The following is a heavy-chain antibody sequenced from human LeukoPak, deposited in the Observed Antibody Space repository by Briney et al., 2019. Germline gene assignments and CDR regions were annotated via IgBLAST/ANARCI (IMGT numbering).Heavy chain of an antibody. V-gene: IGHV3-74*01. J-gene: IGHJ4*02. D-gene: IGHD3-16*01. CDR2: INSDGSST. Sequence: PGGSLRLSCAASGFTFSNYWMHWVRQAPGKGLVWVSRINSDGSSTTYADSVKGRFTISRDNAKNTLYLQRNSLRAEDTAVYYCARVWGDFDYWGQGTLVTVSS. CDR1: GFTFSNYW. CDR3: ARVWGDFDY.